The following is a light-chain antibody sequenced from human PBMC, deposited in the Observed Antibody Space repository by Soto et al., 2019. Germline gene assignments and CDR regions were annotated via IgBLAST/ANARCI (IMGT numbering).Light chain of an antibody. CDR1: QSVDSN. CDR2: GAS. Sequence: EIVMTQSPATLSASLGDGATLSCRASQSVDSNLAWYRQKPGQTPRLLMYGASTRPTAIPARFSGSGSGTEFTLSVIRLQSEDAAVNYIQQYNAWAHTFGGGTKVVIK. V-gene: IGKV3D-15*01. J-gene: IGKJ4*01. CDR3: QQYNAWAHT.